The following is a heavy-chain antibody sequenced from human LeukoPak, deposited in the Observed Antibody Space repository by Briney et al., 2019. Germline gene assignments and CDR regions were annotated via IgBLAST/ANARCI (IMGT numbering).Heavy chain of an antibody. V-gene: IGHV6-1*01. D-gene: IGHD6-19*01. Sequence: SQTLSLTCAISGDSVSSNSAAWNWIRQSPSRGLEWLGRTYYRSKWYTDYAISVKSRIIIKSDTSKNQFSLQLNSVTPEDTAVYFCAKYTSDWFRSTYYYYGMDVWGQGTTVTVSS. CDR1: GDSVSSNSAA. CDR2: TYYRSKWYT. J-gene: IGHJ6*02. CDR3: AKYTSDWFRSTYYYYGMDV.